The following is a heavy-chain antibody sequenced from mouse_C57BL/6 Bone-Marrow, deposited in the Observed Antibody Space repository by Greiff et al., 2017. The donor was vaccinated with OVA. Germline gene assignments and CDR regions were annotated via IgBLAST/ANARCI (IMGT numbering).Heavy chain of an antibody. CDR3: ARRFTTVGDWYFDV. CDR1: GYTFTSYW. V-gene: IGHV1-52*01. CDR2: IDPSDSET. J-gene: IGHJ1*03. Sequence: QVQLQQSGAELVRPGSSVKLSCKASGYTFTSYWMHWVKQRPIQGLEWIGNIDPSDSETHYNQKFKDKATLTVDKSSSTAYMQLSSLTSEDSAVYYCARRFTTVGDWYFDVWGTGTTVTVSS. D-gene: IGHD1-1*01.